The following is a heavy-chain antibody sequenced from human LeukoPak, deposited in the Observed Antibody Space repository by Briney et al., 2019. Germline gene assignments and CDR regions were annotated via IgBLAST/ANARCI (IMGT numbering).Heavy chain of an antibody. CDR2: ISAYSSAL. CDR1: GFTFTTYS. D-gene: IGHD3-10*01. V-gene: IGHV3-48*01. CDR3: TRLSAMLRGPEPIYYFDS. Sequence: GGSLRLSCAASGFTFTTYSMNWVRQAPGKGLEWLSYISAYSSALYYADSVKGRFTISRDDAKNSVYLQMNRLRVEDTAMYYCTRLSAMLRGPEPIYYFDSWGQGTLVTVSS. J-gene: IGHJ4*02.